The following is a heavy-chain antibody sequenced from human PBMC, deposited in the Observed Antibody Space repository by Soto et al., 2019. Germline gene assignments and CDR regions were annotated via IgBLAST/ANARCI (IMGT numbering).Heavy chain of an antibody. V-gene: IGHV4-39*01. CDR2: IYYSGST. CDR3: ARQRFHYGEIDAFDI. J-gene: IGHJ3*02. Sequence: QLQLQESGPGLVKPSETLSLTCTVSGGSISSSSYYWGWIRQPPGKGLEWIGSIYYSGSTYYNPSLKSRVTISVDTSKNQFSLKLSSVTAADTAVYYCARQRFHYGEIDAFDIWGQGTMVTVSS. CDR1: GGSISSSSYY. D-gene: IGHD4-17*01.